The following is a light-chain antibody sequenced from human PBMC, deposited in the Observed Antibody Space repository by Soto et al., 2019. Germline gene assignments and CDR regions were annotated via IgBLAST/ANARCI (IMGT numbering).Light chain of an antibody. CDR1: QSIRTY. Sequence: DIQMTQSPSSLSASVGDRVTITCRASQSIRTYLNWYQQKPGKAPKFLIYAASTLQSGVPSRFSGSGSGTDFTLTISSLQTEDFATYYCQQTYSNPRTFGQGTKVDIK. CDR2: AAS. CDR3: QQTYSNPRT. V-gene: IGKV1-39*01. J-gene: IGKJ1*01.